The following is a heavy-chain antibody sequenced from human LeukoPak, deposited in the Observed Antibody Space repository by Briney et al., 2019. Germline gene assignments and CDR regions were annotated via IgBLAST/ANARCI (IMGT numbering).Heavy chain of an antibody. D-gene: IGHD3-10*01. V-gene: IGHV3-11*06. J-gene: IGHJ4*02. Sequence: GGSLRLSCAASGFTFSDFYMSWIRQAPGKGLESISYISGSSSNTNYADSVKGRFTISRDNAKNSLYLQMNSLRAEDTAVYYCAKPMVRGVIIPGDYWGQGTLVTVSS. CDR1: GFTFSDFY. CDR2: ISGSSSNT. CDR3: AKPMVRGVIIPGDY.